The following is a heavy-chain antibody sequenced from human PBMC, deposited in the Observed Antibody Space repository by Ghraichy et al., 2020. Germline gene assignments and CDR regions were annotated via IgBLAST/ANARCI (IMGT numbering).Heavy chain of an antibody. CDR2: ISSSSSYI. Sequence: LSLTCAASGFTFSSYSMNWVRQAPGKGLEWVSSISSSSSYIYYADSVKGRFTISRDNAKNSLYLQMNSLRAEDTAVYYCARGGIAVAGTEYYFDYWGQGTLSPSPQ. CDR3: ARGGIAVAGTEYYFDY. V-gene: IGHV3-21*01. CDR1: GFTFSSYS. D-gene: IGHD6-19*01. J-gene: IGHJ4*02.